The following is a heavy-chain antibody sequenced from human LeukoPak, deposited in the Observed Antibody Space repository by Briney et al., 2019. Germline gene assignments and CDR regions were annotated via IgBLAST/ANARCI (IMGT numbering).Heavy chain of an antibody. Sequence: SETLSLTCAVYGGSFSGYYWSWIRQPPGKGLEWIGEINHSGSTNYNPSLKSRVTISVDTSKNQFSLKLSSVTAADTAVYYCASLGTTFGFYYWGQGTLVTVSS. CDR1: GGSFSGYY. D-gene: IGHD1-1*01. CDR3: ASLGTTFGFYY. V-gene: IGHV4-34*01. J-gene: IGHJ4*02. CDR2: INHSGST.